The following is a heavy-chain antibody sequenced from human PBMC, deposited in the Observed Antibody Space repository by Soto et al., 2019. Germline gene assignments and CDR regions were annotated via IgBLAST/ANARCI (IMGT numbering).Heavy chain of an antibody. V-gene: IGHV4-31*03. D-gene: IGHD2-15*01. CDR1: GGTISSGGYY. CDR2: IYYSGST. Sequence: PSETLSLTCTVSGGTISSGGYYWSWISKHPGKGLEWIGYIYYSGSTYYNPSLKSRVTISVDTSKNQFSLKLSSVTAADTAVYYCAREKPSQGYCSGGSCYRGCAFDIWGQGTMVTVSS. CDR3: AREKPSQGYCSGGSCYRGCAFDI. J-gene: IGHJ3*02.